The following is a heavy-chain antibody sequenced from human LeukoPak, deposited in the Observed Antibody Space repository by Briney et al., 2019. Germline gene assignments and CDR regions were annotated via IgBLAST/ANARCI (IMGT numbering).Heavy chain of an antibody. CDR2: ISGSGGYT. CDR3: ARDNYDSSGPYYFDY. Sequence: GGSLRLSCAASGFTFSSDGMSWVRQAPGKGLEWVSAISGSGGYTYYADSVKGRFTISRDNARNSLYLQMNSLRAEDTAVYYCARDNYDSSGPYYFDYWGQGTLVTVSS. V-gene: IGHV3-21*01. CDR1: GFTFSSDG. D-gene: IGHD3-22*01. J-gene: IGHJ4*02.